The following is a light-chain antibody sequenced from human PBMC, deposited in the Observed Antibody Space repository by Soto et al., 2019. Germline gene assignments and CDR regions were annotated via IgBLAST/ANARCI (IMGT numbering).Light chain of an antibody. V-gene: IGLV2-14*01. CDR1: SSDVGGYNY. J-gene: IGLJ1*01. Sequence: LTQPASVSGSPGQSIAISCTGTSSDVGGYNYVSWYQQHPGKAPKLIIFDVTNRPSGVSDRFSGSKSGSTASLTISGLQADDEADYYCTSFAGSGTYVFGTGTKVTVL. CDR2: DVT. CDR3: TSFAGSGTYV.